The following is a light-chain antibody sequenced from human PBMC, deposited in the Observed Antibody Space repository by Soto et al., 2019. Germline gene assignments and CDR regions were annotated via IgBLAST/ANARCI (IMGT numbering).Light chain of an antibody. J-gene: IGKJ4*01. CDR1: HNIGNN. CDR2: YAS. V-gene: IGKV3-15*01. CDR3: QHFYNWPVT. Sequence: VVLTQSPATLSVSPGETATFSCRASHNIGNNLAWYQHKPGQAPRLLISYASSGATGIPGRFSGSGSGTEFALTISSLQSEDSAVDYCQHFYNWPVTFGGGTKVEL.